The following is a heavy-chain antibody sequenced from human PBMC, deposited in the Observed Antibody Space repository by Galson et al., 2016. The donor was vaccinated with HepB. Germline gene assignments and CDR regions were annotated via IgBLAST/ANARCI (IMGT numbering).Heavy chain of an antibody. CDR3: ARDSCTGDCPYYFDY. Sequence: SLRLSCAASGFAFSNYAMHWVRQAPGKGLEWVAVISYDGNKIYYADSVKGRFTLSRDNSKNTLYLQMNRLRAEDTGVYYFARDSCTGDCPYYFDYWGQGTQVTVSS. V-gene: IGHV3-30-3*01. J-gene: IGHJ4*02. CDR2: ISYDGNKI. D-gene: IGHD2-8*02. CDR1: GFAFSNYA.